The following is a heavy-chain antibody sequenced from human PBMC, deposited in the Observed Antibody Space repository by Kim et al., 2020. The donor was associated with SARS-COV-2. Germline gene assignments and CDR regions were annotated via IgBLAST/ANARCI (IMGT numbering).Heavy chain of an antibody. J-gene: IGHJ6*02. CDR1: GFTFSSYE. Sequence: GGSLRLSCAASGFTFSSYEMNWVRQAPGKGLEWVSYISSSRSTIYYADSVKGRFTISRDNAKNSLYLQMNSLRAEDTAVYYCARDSDCSSTSCYLVANHKHYYYGMDVWGQGTKVTVSS. CDR3: ARDSDCSSTSCYLVANHKHYYYGMDV. D-gene: IGHD2-2*01. CDR2: ISSSRSTI. V-gene: IGHV3-48*03.